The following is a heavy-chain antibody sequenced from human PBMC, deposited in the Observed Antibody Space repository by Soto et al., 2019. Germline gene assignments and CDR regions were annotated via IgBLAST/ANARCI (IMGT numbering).Heavy chain of an antibody. CDR2: IYSSGTT. V-gene: IGHV4-30-4*01. D-gene: IGHD4-17*01. CDR3: ARAYGVDDYGMDV. Sequence: SETLSLTCTVSGDSISSGGFCWTWVRQSPGKGLEWIGNIYSSGTTSYNLSLRSRLLISVDTSKNEFSLKVSSVTAADTAVYYCARAYGVDDYGMDVWGPGTTVTVS. J-gene: IGHJ6*02. CDR1: GDSISSGGFC.